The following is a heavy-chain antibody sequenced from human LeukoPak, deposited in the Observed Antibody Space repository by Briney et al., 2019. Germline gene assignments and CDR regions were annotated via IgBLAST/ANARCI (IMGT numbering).Heavy chain of an antibody. CDR3: SREGGGIAAAGTRNFDY. Sequence: GGSLRLSCAASGFTFSDYYMSWIRQAPGKGLEWVSYISSSGSTIYYADSVKGRFTISRDNAKNSLYLQMDSLRAEDTAVCYCSREGGGIAAAGTRNFDYWGQGTLVTVSS. CDR1: GFTFSDYY. V-gene: IGHV3-11*01. D-gene: IGHD6-13*01. CDR2: ISSSGSTI. J-gene: IGHJ4*02.